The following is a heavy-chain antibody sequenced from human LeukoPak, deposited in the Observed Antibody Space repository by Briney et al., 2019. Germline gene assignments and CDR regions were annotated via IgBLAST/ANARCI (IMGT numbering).Heavy chain of an antibody. CDR2: INSDGRST. D-gene: IGHD3-9*01. V-gene: IGHV3-74*01. CDR3: VRGADTGYSSDS. Sequence: GGSLRLSCVASGFTFIRYWMHWVRQAPGKGLVWVSRINSDGRSTNYADSVRGRFSISRDNAENTLYLQMNSLRVEDTAVYYCVRGADTGYSSDSWGQGTLVTVSS. CDR1: GFTFIRYW. J-gene: IGHJ4*02.